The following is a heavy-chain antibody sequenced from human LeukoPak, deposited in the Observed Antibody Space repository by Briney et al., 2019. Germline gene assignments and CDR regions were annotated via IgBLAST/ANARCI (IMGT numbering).Heavy chain of an antibody. V-gene: IGHV3-23*01. CDR3: AKRSAAANYYFDY. CDR2: ISNSGGST. J-gene: IGHJ4*02. CDR1: GFTFSSYW. D-gene: IGHD6-13*01. Sequence: QSGGSLRLSCAASGFTFSSYWMSWVRQAPGKGLEWVSTISNSGGSTYYADSVKGRFTISRDNSKNTLYLQMNSLRAEDTAVYYCAKRSAAANYYFDYWGQGTLVTVSS.